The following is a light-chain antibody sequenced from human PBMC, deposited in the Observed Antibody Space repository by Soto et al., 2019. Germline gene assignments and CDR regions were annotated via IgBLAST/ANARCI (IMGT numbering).Light chain of an antibody. J-gene: IGKJ1*01. CDR1: QSVSSSY. Sequence: EIVLTQSPGTLSLSPGERATLSCRASQSVSSSYLAWYQQKPGQAPRLLIYGASSRATGLPDRFSGSGSGTDFTLTISRLEPEDFAVYYCQHYGSSPGTFGQGTKVEIK. CDR2: GAS. V-gene: IGKV3-20*01. CDR3: QHYGSSPGT.